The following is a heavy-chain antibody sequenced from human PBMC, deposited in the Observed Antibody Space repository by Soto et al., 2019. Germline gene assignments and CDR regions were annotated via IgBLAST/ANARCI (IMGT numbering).Heavy chain of an antibody. J-gene: IGHJ4*02. V-gene: IGHV4-39*01. D-gene: IGHD1-7*01. CDR2: IYYSGST. CDR1: GGSISSSTYY. CDR3: ARLVTGTTVGAFDY. Sequence: QLQLQESGPGLVKPSETLSLTCTASGGSISSSTYYWGWIRQPPGKGLEWIGSIYYSGSTYYNPSLKSRVTISVDTSKNQFSLRLSSVTAADTAVYYCARLVTGTTVGAFDYWAQGTLVTVSS.